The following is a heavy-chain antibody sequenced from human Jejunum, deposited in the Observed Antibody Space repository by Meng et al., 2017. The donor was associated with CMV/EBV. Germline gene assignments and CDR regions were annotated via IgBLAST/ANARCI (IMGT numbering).Heavy chain of an antibody. Sequence: QFQGSGPRLVKPSETMSLTCAVAGGSISTYYWSWIRQPPGKGLEWIGNNYYSGSTNYNPSLASRVTISVDSSKNQFSLKLSSVTAADTAVYYCARHQNGGTYPLDYWGQGTLVTVSS. D-gene: IGHD3-16*02. CDR1: GGSISTYY. V-gene: IGHV4-59*08. J-gene: IGHJ4*02. CDR2: NYYSGST. CDR3: ARHQNGGTYPLDY.